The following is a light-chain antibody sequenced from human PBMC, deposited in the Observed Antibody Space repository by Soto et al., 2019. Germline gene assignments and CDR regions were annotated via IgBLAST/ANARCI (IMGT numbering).Light chain of an antibody. Sequence: QSVLTQPPSASGTPGQRVTISCSGSSSNIGSNYVYWYQQLPGTAPKLLIYRNNQRPSGVPDRFSGSKSGTSASLAISGLRSEDEADYYCAAWDDSLSVYYVFGIGTKLTVL. J-gene: IGLJ1*01. CDR1: SSNIGSNY. V-gene: IGLV1-47*01. CDR2: RNN. CDR3: AAWDDSLSVYYV.